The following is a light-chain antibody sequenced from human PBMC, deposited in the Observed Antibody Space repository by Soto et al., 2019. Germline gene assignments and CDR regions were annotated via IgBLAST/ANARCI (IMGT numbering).Light chain of an antibody. CDR2: GAS. CDR3: QQSYSIPWK. CDR1: ESISSY. V-gene: IGKV1-39*01. Sequence: DIQMTQSPSSLSASVGDRVTITCRASESISSYVNWYQQRPGKAPKVLIYGASSLQSGVPSGFSGSGYGTDFTLTVSNLQPEDFATYYCQQSYSIPWKFGQGTKVDIK. J-gene: IGKJ1*01.